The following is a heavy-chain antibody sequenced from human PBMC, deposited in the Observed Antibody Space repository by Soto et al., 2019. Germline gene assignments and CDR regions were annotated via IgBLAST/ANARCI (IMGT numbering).Heavy chain of an antibody. Sequence: QVQLVESGGGVVQPGRSLRLSCAASGFTFSTCGMHWVRQAPGKGLEWVALTSYHGNKEYYADSVKGRFTISRDNSKNTLYLQMNSLRAEDTAVYYGAKDIGYSGHEVWYFDLWGRGTLVTVSS. CDR1: GFTFSTCG. D-gene: IGHD5-12*01. J-gene: IGHJ2*01. CDR2: TSYHGNKE. V-gene: IGHV3-30*18. CDR3: AKDIGYSGHEVWYFDL.